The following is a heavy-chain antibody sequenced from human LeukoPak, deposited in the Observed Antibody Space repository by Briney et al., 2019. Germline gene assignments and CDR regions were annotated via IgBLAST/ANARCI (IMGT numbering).Heavy chain of an antibody. CDR1: GFTFSGYW. CDR2: IKQDGVEK. CDR3: ARGDQGGFDY. Sequence: PGRSLRLSCAASGFTFSGYWMSWVRQAPGKELEWVASIKQDGVEKHYVDSVKGRFSISRDNAKNSLYLHMSSLTAEDTAVYYCARGDQGGFDYWGQGTLVTVSS. J-gene: IGHJ4*02. D-gene: IGHD3-16*01. V-gene: IGHV3-7*05.